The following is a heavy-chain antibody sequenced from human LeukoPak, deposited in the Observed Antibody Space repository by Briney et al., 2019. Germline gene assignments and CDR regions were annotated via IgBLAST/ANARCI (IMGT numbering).Heavy chain of an antibody. J-gene: IGHJ5*02. Sequence: PSETLSLTCTVSSGSISTSNYYWGWVRQPPGKPLEWIGNIFYSGSTYYSPSLKSRVTISVDTSKNQFSLKLSSVTAADTAVYYCARDHNSSIYDFWSAVNWFDPWGQGTLVTVSS. CDR2: IFYSGST. CDR3: ARDHNSSIYDFWSAVNWFDP. CDR1: SGSISTSNYY. D-gene: IGHD3-3*01. V-gene: IGHV4-39*07.